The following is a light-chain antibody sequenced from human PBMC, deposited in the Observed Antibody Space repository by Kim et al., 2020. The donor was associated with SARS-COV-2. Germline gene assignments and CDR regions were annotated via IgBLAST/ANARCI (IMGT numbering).Light chain of an antibody. CDR2: EGS. CDR3: CSYACSTTWV. Sequence: GQSITISCTGTSSDVGSYNLVSWYQQHPGKAPKLMIYEGSKRPSGVSNRFSGSKSGNTASLTISGIQAEDEADYYCCSYACSTTWVFGGWTHLTVL. CDR1: SSDVGSYNL. J-gene: IGLJ3*02. V-gene: IGLV2-23*01.